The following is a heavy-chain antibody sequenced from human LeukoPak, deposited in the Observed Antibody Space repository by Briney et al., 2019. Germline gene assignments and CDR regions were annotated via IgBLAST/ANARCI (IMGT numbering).Heavy chain of an antibody. CDR1: GSSISSYY. CDR3: ARYGGSGSYYYYFDY. Sequence: PSETLSLTCTVSGSSISSYYWSWIRQPPGKGLEWIGYIYYSGSTNYNPSLKSRVTISVDTSKNQFSLKLSSVTAADTAVYYCARYGGSGSYYYYFDYWGQGTLVTVSS. J-gene: IGHJ4*02. D-gene: IGHD3-10*01. V-gene: IGHV4-59*01. CDR2: IYYSGST.